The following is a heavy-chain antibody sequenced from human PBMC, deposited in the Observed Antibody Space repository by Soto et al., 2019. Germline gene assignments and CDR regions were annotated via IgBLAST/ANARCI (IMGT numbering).Heavy chain of an antibody. V-gene: IGHV3-23*01. Sequence: EVQLLESGGGLVQPGGSLRLSCEASGFSFNNFAMSWVRQTPGKGLEWVSSISAGGDTTYYADSVKGRFIISRDNSKNTLSLQMNGLRDEDTDVYHCVKDWQGDSCSAGGCLAVWGQGTLVTVSS. D-gene: IGHD2-15*01. CDR2: ISAGGDTT. CDR1: GFSFNNFA. J-gene: IGHJ4*02. CDR3: VKDWQGDSCSAGGCLAV.